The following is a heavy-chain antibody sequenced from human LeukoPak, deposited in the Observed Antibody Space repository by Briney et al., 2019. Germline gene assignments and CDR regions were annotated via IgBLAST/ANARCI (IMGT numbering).Heavy chain of an antibody. CDR3: AGLGYSYGFHYYYYYYMDV. V-gene: IGHV4-39*01. CDR1: GGSISSSSYY. D-gene: IGHD5-18*01. Sequence: PSETLSLTCTVSGGSISSSSYYWGWIRQPPGTGLEWIGSIYYSGSTYYNPSLKSRVTISVDTSKNQFSLKLSSVTAADTAVYYCAGLGYSYGFHYYYYYYMDVWGKGTTVTVSS. CDR2: IYYSGST. J-gene: IGHJ6*03.